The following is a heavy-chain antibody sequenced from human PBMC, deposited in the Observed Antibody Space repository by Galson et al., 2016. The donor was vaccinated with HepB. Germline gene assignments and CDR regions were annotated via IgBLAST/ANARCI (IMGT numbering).Heavy chain of an antibody. CDR3: ARVSVCGGSDCYDS. V-gene: IGHV4-59*11. CDR1: GGSISSPY. D-gene: IGHD2-15*01. Sequence: SETLSLTCTVSGGSISSPYWSWIRQPPGRGLEWIGYFYYSGSTNYNPPLKSRVTISVDPSKNQLSLKLTSVTAADTAVYYCARVSVCGGSDCYDSWGQGTLVTVSS. J-gene: IGHJ5*01. CDR2: FYYSGST.